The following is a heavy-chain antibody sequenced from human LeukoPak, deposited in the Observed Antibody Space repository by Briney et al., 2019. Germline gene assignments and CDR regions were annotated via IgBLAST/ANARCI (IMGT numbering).Heavy chain of an antibody. D-gene: IGHD3-3*01. V-gene: IGHV1-24*01. CDR3: ATLGLTIFGVVIPNWFDP. CDR1: GYTLTELS. J-gene: IGHJ5*02. CDR2: FDPEDGET. Sequence: ASVKVSCKVSGYTLTELSMHWVRQAPGKGLEWMGGFDPEDGETIYAQKFQGRVTMTEDTSTDTAYMELSSLRSEDTAVYYCATLGLTIFGVVIPNWFDPWGQGTLVIVSS.